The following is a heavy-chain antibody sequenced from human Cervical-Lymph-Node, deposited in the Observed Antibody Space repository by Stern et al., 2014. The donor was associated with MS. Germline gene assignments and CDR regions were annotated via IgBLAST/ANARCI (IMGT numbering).Heavy chain of an antibody. CDR2: IYYDGNT. CDR3: ARHPSYYGSGFDY. J-gene: IGHJ4*02. D-gene: IGHD1-26*01. Sequence: QVQLQESGPGLVEPSETLSLTCTVSGGSTSSYYWSWIRQPPGKGLEWIGYIYYDGNTNYNPSLKSRVTISVDTSKNQFSLKLSSVTAADTAVYYCARHPSYYGSGFDYWGQGTLVTVSS. V-gene: IGHV4-59*08. CDR1: GGSTSSYY.